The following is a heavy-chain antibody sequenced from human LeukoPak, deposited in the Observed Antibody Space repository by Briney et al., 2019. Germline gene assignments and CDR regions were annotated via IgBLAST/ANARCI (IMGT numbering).Heavy chain of an antibody. CDR1: GFTFSDYY. V-gene: IGHV3-11*04. D-gene: IGHD6-13*01. CDR3: ARPEVTEGYSSSWYRY. J-gene: IGHJ4*02. Sequence: AGGSLRLSCAASGFTFSDYYMSWIRQAPGKGLEWVSYISSSGSTIYYADSVKGRFTISRDNAKNSLYLQMNSLRAEDMAVYYCARPEVTEGYSSSWYRYWGQGTLVTVSS. CDR2: ISSSGSTI.